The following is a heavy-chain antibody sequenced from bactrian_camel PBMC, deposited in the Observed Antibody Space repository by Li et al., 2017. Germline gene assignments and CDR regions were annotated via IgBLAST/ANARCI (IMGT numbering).Heavy chain of an antibody. CDR1: GFTFTTHA. D-gene: IGHD5*01. V-gene: IGHV3S31*01. J-gene: IGHJ4*01. CDR2: INSRGGSA. CDR3: QRKLTGCPRT. Sequence: VQLVESGGDLVQPGGSLRLSCATSGFTFTTHAMAWVRQAPGKALEWVSAINSRGGSAYYADSVKGRFTISRDSAMNTLYLQLNSLKTEDTACITVQRKLTGCPRTGARGPRSPSP.